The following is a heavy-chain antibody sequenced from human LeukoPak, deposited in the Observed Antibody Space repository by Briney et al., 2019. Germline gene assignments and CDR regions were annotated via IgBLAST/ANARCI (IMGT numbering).Heavy chain of an antibody. CDR1: GYTLTELS. Sequence: ASVKVSCKVSGYTLTELSVHWVRQAPGKGLEWMGGFDPEDGETIYAQKFQGRVTMTEDTSTDTAYMELSSLRSEDTAVYYCATYSNYAYWYFDLWGRGTLVTVSS. D-gene: IGHD4-11*01. V-gene: IGHV1-24*01. CDR3: ATYSNYAYWYFDL. J-gene: IGHJ2*01. CDR2: FDPEDGET.